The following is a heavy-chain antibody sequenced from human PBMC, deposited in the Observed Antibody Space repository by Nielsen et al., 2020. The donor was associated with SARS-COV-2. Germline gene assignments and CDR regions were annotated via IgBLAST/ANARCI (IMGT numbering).Heavy chain of an antibody. CDR3: ARDHGYNYAYGHYYYGMDV. D-gene: IGHD5-24*01. CDR2: IYNTGST. J-gene: IGHJ6*02. CDR1: GGFISSYY. Sequence: SETLSLNCTVSGGFISSYYWSWIRQLPGKGLEWIGYIYNTGSTNYNPSLQSRVTISVDTSKNQFSLKLSSVTAADTAVYYCARDHGYNYAYGHYYYGMDVWGQGTTVTVSS. V-gene: IGHV4-59*01.